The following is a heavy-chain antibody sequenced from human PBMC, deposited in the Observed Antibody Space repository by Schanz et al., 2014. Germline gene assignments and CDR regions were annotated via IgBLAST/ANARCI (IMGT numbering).Heavy chain of an antibody. CDR2: INGNGGIT. CDR3: ASPPMSVAGRLADY. D-gene: IGHD6-19*01. CDR1: GFTFFGSFA. J-gene: IGHJ4*02. V-gene: IGHV3-23*01. Sequence: EVQLLESGGGLVQPGGSLRLSCVASGFTFFGSFAMSCVRQAPGKGMEWVSAINGNGGITYYADPVKGRFSISRDKSNNTQFLQMSSLRAEDTAVDYCASPPMSVAGRLADYWGQGILVVVSS.